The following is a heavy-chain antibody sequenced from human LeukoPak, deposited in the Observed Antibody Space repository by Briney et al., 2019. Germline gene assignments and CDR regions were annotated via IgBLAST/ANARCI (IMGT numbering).Heavy chain of an antibody. V-gene: IGHV4-39*01. Sequence: SETLSLTCTVSGGSISSSSYYWGWIRQPPGKGLEWIGSIYYSGSTYYNPSLKSRVTISVDTSKNQFSLKLSSVTAADTAVYYCARQGPKQQLTPSNWFDPWGQGTLVTVSS. J-gene: IGHJ5*02. CDR2: IYYSGST. CDR3: ARQGPKQQLTPSNWFDP. D-gene: IGHD6-13*01. CDR1: GGSISSSSYY.